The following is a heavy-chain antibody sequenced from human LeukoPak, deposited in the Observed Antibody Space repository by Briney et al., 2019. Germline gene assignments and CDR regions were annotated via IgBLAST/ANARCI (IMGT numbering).Heavy chain of an antibody. Sequence: GGSLRLSCAASGFPFSSYAMSWVRQAPGEGLEWVSAISGSGGSTYYADSVKGRFNISRDNSKNTLYLQMNSLRAEDTAVYYCAKSGSSGWYRDYYFDYWGQGTLVTVSS. CDR2: ISGSGGST. J-gene: IGHJ4*02. D-gene: IGHD6-19*01. V-gene: IGHV3-23*01. CDR3: AKSGSSGWYRDYYFDY. CDR1: GFPFSSYA.